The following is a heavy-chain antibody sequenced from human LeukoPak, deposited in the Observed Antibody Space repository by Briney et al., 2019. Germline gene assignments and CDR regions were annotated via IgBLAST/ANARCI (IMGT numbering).Heavy chain of an antibody. D-gene: IGHD3-10*01. CDR3: ARSARGVGGFYFDY. Sequence: GGSLRLSCAASGFTFDDYGMSWVRQAPGKGLEWVSGINWNGGSTGYADSVKGRLTISRDNAKNSLYLQMNSLRAEDTALYYCARSARGVGGFYFDYWGQGTLVTVSS. CDR2: INWNGGST. V-gene: IGHV3-20*04. CDR1: GFTFDDYG. J-gene: IGHJ4*02.